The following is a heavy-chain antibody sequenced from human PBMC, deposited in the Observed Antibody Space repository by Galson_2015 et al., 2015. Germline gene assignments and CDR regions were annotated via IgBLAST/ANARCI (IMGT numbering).Heavy chain of an antibody. CDR3: ARERGYYDSSGLGY. J-gene: IGHJ4*02. V-gene: IGHV3-53*01. Sequence: SLRLSCAASGFTVSSNYMSWVRQAPGKGLEWVSVIYIGGSTYYADSVKGRFTISRDNSKNTLYLQMNSLRAEDTAVYYCARERGYYDSSGLGYWGQGTLVTVSS. CDR1: GFTVSSNY. D-gene: IGHD3-22*01. CDR2: IYIGGST.